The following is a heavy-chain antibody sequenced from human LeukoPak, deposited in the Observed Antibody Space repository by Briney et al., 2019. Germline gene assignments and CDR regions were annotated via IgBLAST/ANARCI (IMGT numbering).Heavy chain of an antibody. CDR3: AKLSGRWYGDYFDY. J-gene: IGHJ4*02. Sequence: GGSLRLSCAASGFIFSSFAMSWVRQAPGKGLQWVSSISGSGGNTYYADSVKGQFTISRDNSKSTVYLQMNSLRADDTAVYYCAKLSGRWYGDYFDYWGQGTLVTVSS. V-gene: IGHV3-23*01. D-gene: IGHD4-23*01. CDR2: ISGSGGNT. CDR1: GFIFSSFA.